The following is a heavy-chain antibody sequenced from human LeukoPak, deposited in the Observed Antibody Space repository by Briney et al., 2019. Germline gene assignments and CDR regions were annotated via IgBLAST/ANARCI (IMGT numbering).Heavy chain of an antibody. CDR3: AKNRWGSVATPDS. CDR2: IRYDGSNT. D-gene: IGHD5-12*01. Sequence: PGGSLRLSCAASGFTLSDYWMSWVRQAPGKGLEWVTFIRYDGSNTYAESVKGRFTISRDNSKNTVYLQMNSLAIEDTAIYYCAKNRWGSVATPDSWGQGTVVTVSS. V-gene: IGHV3-30*02. J-gene: IGHJ4*02. CDR1: GFTLSDYW.